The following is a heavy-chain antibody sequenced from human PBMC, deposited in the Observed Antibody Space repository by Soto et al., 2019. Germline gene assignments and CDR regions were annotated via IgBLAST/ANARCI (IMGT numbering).Heavy chain of an antibody. Sequence: EVQLLESGGGLVQPGGSLRLSCAASGFTFSSYAMSWVRQAPGKGLEWVSAISGSGGSTYYADSVKGRFTISRDNSKYTLYLQMNSLRAENTAVYYCAKLGGYYGSGSYSGYWGQGTLVTVSS. CDR3: AKLGGYYGSGSYSGY. CDR1: GFTFSSYA. V-gene: IGHV3-23*01. D-gene: IGHD3-10*01. CDR2: ISGSGGST. J-gene: IGHJ4*02.